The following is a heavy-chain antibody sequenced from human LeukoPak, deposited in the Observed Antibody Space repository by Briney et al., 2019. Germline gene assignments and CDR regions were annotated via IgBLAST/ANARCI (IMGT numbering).Heavy chain of an antibody. CDR3: ARDWGDYQLLYWFDP. J-gene: IGHJ5*02. D-gene: IGHD2-2*02. V-gene: IGHV1-2*02. Sequence: GASVKVSFKASGYTFTGYYIHWVRQAPGQGPEWMGWINPNTGGTDYAQKFQGRVTMTRDTSISTAYMELSRLGSDDTAVYYCARDWGDYQLLYWFDPWGQGTLVTVSS. CDR2: INPNTGGT. CDR1: GYTFTGYY.